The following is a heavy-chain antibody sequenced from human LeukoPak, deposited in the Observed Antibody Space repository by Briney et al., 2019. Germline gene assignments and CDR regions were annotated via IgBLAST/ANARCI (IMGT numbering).Heavy chain of an antibody. V-gene: IGHV3-15*01. CDR2: IKSKTDGGTT. CDR3: TTEGPTYYDFWSGFPYYFDY. J-gene: IGHJ4*02. Sequence: GGSLRLSCTASGFTLADSAMSWVRQAPGKGLEWVGRIKSKTDGGTTDYAAPVKGRFTISRDDSKNTPYLQMNSLKTEDTAVYYFTTEGPTYYDFWSGFPYYFDYWGQGTLVTVSS. CDR1: GFTLADSA. D-gene: IGHD3-3*01.